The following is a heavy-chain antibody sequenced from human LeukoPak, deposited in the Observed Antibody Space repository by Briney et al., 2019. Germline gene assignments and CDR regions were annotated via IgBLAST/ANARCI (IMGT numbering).Heavy chain of an antibody. Sequence: SETLSLTCTVSGGSISGHFWSWIRQPPGKGLEWIGFIYYTGSTHYNPPPKSRVTISADKSKNQFSLKLNSVTAADTALYYCARMFYSSTWYREGGFDYWGQGTLVSVSS. CDR3: ARMFYSSTWYREGGFDY. J-gene: IGHJ4*02. CDR2: IYYTGST. CDR1: GGSISGHF. D-gene: IGHD6-13*01. V-gene: IGHV4-59*11.